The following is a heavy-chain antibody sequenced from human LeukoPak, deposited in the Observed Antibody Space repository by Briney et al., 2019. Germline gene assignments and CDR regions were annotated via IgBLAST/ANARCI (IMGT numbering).Heavy chain of an antibody. CDR1: GGSISSYY. V-gene: IGHV4-59*08. CDR3: ARQGSGWYVFDY. Sequence: SETLSLTCTVSGGSISSYYWSWIRQPPGKGLEWIGYIYYSGSTNYNPSLKSRVTISVDTSKNQFSLKLSSVTAADTAVYYCARQGSGWYVFDYWGQGTLVTVSS. D-gene: IGHD6-19*01. J-gene: IGHJ4*02. CDR2: IYYSGST.